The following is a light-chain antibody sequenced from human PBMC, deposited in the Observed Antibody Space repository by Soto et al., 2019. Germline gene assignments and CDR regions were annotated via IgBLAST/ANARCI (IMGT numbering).Light chain of an antibody. CDR2: AAS. J-gene: IGKJ5*01. V-gene: IGKV3-15*01. CDR1: QSVFSY. CDR3: QQYNEWPPFT. Sequence: EIVLTQSPATLSLSPVERATLSGMASQSVFSYLAWYQQKPGQAPRLVIYAASTRATGIPDRFSGSVSGTEFTLTISSLQSEDFAVYYCQQYNEWPPFTFGQGTRLEI.